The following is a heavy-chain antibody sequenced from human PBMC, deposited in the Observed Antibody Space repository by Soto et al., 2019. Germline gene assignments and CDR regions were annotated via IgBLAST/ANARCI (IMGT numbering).Heavy chain of an antibody. J-gene: IGHJ4*02. V-gene: IGHV1-69*13. CDR1: GGSFSSYA. D-gene: IGHD3-16*01. CDR3: ARGTGGYGLYYFDY. Sequence: SAEACWKACGGSFSSYAISWVRQAQGQGLEWMGGIIPIFGTANYAQKFQGRVTITADESTSTAYMELSSLRSEDTAVYYCARGTGGYGLYYFDYWGQGTLVTVSS. CDR2: IIPIFGTA.